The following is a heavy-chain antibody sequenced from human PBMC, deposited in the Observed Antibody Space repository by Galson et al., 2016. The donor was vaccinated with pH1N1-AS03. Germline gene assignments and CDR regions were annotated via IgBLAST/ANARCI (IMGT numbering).Heavy chain of an antibody. CDR2: IMYDGNRK. CDR1: GFTFVRYK. D-gene: IGHD3-22*01. J-gene: IGHJ4*02. Sequence: SLRLSCAASGFTFVRYKLHWVRQAPGKGLEWVAVIMYDGNRKYYADSVNGRFTISRDSSKNTLYLQMDSLRPEDTAIYYCARDYYERDSYYYSAAGSWGQGTQVTVSS. V-gene: IGHV3-30-3*01. CDR3: ARDYYERDSYYYSAAGS.